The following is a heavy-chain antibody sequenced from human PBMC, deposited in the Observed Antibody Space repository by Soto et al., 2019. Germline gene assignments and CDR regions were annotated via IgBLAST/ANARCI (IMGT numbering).Heavy chain of an antibody. CDR2: VYYAGAT. CDR3: ARVMCDWGTYYSSYGMDV. D-gene: IGHD2-21*02. J-gene: IGHJ6*02. V-gene: IGHV4-59*01. CDR1: GASLNTSY. Sequence: SETLSLTCTVSGASLNTSYWRWIRQPPGKGPEWIGYVYYAGATNYNPSLDSRVTISPDTSSNQFSLTLRSVTAADTAVYYCARVMCDWGTYYSSYGMDVWGQGTAVTVSS.